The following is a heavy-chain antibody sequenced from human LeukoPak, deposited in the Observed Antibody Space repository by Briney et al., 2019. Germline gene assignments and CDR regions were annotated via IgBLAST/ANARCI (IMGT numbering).Heavy chain of an antibody. V-gene: IGHV1-18*01. CDR1: GYTFTSYG. J-gene: IGHJ3*02. CDR3: AGYGSGSYYPHAFDI. CDR2: ISAYNGNT. Sequence: WASVKVSCKASGYTFTSYGISWVRQAPGQGLEWMGWISAYNGNTNYAQKLQGRVTMTTDTSTSTAYMELRSLRSDDTAVYYCAGYGSGSYYPHAFDIWGQGTMVTVSS. D-gene: IGHD3-10*01.